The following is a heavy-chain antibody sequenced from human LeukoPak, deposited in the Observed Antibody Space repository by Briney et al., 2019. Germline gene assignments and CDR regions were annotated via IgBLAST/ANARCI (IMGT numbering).Heavy chain of an antibody. D-gene: IGHD3-9*01. CDR3: ARVGRYFDWLFFDY. J-gene: IGHJ4*02. V-gene: IGHV3-53*01. CDR2: IYSGGST. Sequence: PGGSLRLSCAASGFTVSSNYMSWVRQAPGKGLEWVSVIYSGGSTYYADSVKGRFTISRDNSKNTLYLQMNSLRAEDTAVYYCARVGRYFDWLFFDYWGQGTLVTVSS. CDR1: GFTVSSNY.